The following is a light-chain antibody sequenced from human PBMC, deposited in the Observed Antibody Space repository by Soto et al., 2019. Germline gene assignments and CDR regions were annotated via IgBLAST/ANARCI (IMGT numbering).Light chain of an antibody. J-gene: IGLJ1*01. CDR1: SSDIGGHHF. Sequence: ALTQPASVSGSPGQSITISCTGTSSDIGGHHFVSWYQQQSGKAPKLVIYEVTDRPSGVSDRFSGSKSGNTASLTISGLQPEDEADYYCSSYTSSSLYVFGTGTKVTVL. V-gene: IGLV2-14*01. CDR3: SSYTSSSLYV. CDR2: EVT.